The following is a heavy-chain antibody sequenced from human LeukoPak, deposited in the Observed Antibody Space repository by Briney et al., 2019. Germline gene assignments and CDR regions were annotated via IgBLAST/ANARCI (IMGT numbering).Heavy chain of an antibody. CDR3: ARYFDFWSGYPNWLDP. CDR1: GSSIRSRYY. V-gene: IGHV4-38-2*01. CDR2: ISDRGST. Sequence: PSETLSLTCVVSGSSIRSRYYWGWIRQPPGGGREWIGIISDRGSTYYNSSLRSRVNISVDMSKNQFSLTLRSVTAADTAIYFCARYFDFWSGYPNWLDPWGQGMLVIVSA. J-gene: IGHJ5*02. D-gene: IGHD3-3*01.